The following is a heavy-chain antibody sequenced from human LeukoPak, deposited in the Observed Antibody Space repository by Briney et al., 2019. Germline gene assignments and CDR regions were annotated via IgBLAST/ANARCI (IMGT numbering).Heavy chain of an antibody. Sequence: PSETLSLTCTVSGGSISSYYWSWIRQPPGKGLEWIGYIYHSGSTYYNPSLKSRVTISVDRSKNQFSLKLSSVTAADTAVYYCARSQDYYDSSGYLFDYWGQGTLVTVSS. CDR1: GGSISSYY. D-gene: IGHD3-22*01. V-gene: IGHV4-59*12. CDR2: IYHSGST. J-gene: IGHJ4*02. CDR3: ARSQDYYDSSGYLFDY.